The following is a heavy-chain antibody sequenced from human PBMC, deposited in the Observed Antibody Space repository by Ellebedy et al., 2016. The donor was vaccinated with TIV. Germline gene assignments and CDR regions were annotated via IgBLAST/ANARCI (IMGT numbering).Heavy chain of an antibody. D-gene: IGHD3-22*01. Sequence: PGGSLRLSCAASGFMFRSFWMSWVRQAPGKGLEWVANIKDDGSEKYYVDSVKGRFTISRDNAKNSLYLKMNSLRVEDTAVYYCASYDSSGKYFDYWGQGTLVTVSS. CDR3: ASYDSSGKYFDY. V-gene: IGHV3-7*03. J-gene: IGHJ4*02. CDR2: IKDDGSEK. CDR1: GFMFRSFW.